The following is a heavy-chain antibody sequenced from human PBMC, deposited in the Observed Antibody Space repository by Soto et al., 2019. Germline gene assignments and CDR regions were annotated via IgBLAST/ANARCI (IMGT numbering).Heavy chain of an antibody. V-gene: IGHV4-59*01. J-gene: IGHJ4*02. Sequence: SETLSLTCTVSGGSISSYYWSWIRQPPGKGLEWIGYIYYTGSTNYNPSLNSRVTISVDTSKTQFSLKLSSVTAADTAVYYCARDEFDSSGYYWVDYWGQGTLVTVSS. D-gene: IGHD3-22*01. CDR1: GGSISSYY. CDR2: IYYTGST. CDR3: ARDEFDSSGYYWVDY.